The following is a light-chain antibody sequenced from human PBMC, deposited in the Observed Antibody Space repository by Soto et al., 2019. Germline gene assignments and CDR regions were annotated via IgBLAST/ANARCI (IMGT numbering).Light chain of an antibody. CDR2: DVS. CDR3: CSYAGSYTLWG. V-gene: IGLV2-11*01. Sequence: QSALTQPRSVSGSPGQSVTISCTGTSSDVGGYNYVSWYQQHPGKAPKLMIYDVSKRPSGVPDRFSGSKSGNTASLTISGLQAEDEADYYCCSYAGSYTLWGFGGGTKLTVL. CDR1: SSDVGGYNY. J-gene: IGLJ3*02.